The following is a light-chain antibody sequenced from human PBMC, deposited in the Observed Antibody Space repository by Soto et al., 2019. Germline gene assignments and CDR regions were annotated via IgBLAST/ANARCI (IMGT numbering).Light chain of an antibody. J-gene: IGLJ1*01. V-gene: IGLV2-14*01. CDR3: SSYTSSSTPVV. CDR2: DVS. CDR1: SSDIGVYNY. Sequence: QSALTQPASVSGSPGQSITISCTGTSSDIGVYNYVSWYQQHPGKAPKLMIYDVSNRPSGVSNRFSGSKSGNTASLTISGLQAEDEADYYCSSYTSSSTPVVFGTGTKLTVL.